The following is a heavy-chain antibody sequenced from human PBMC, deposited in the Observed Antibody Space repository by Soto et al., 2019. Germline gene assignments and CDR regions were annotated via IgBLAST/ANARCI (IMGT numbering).Heavy chain of an antibody. V-gene: IGHV1-3*01. CDR3: ARDPNDSSAYYHHYYYGMDV. CDR1: GYTFTSYG. CDR2: INAGNGNT. J-gene: IGHJ6*02. D-gene: IGHD3-22*01. Sequence: ASVKVSCKASGYTFTSYGIHWVRQAPGQRLEWTGWINAGNGNTKYSEKFQGRVTITRDTSASTAYLELSSLRSEDTAVYYCARDPNDSSAYYHHYYYGMDVWGQGTTVPVSS.